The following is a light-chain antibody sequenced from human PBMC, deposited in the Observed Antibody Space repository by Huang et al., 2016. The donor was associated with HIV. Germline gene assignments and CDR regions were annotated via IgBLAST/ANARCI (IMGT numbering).Light chain of an antibody. V-gene: IGKV4-1*01. J-gene: IGKJ3*01. CDR2: WAS. CDR3: QQYYNTPFT. CDR1: QSLLYRSNNKNY. Sequence: DIVMTQSPDSLAVSLGERAAINCKSSQSLLYRSNNKNYLAWYQQKPGQPPKLLIYWASTRESGVPDRFSGSGSGTDFTLTISSLQAADVAVYYRQQYYNTPFTFGPGTKVDIK.